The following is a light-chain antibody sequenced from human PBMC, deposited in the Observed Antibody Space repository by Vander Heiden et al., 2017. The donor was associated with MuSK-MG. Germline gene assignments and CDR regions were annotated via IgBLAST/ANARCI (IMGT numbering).Light chain of an antibody. J-gene: IGLJ2*01. CDR2: DVT. CDR1: ITDIGGLYS. CDR3: SAYSAITTLQ. Sequence: QSALTQAASVSGSPVQSVNIACTGSITDIGGLYSVSWYQQHPGRAPKLIIYDVTSRPSGLSTRFSGSKSGNTASLTISGLQPEDEAAYFCSAYSAITTLQFGGGTNLTVL. V-gene: IGLV2-14*01.